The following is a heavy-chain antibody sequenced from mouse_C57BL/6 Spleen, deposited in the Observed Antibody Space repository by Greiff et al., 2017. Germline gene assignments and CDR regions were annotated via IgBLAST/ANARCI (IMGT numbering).Heavy chain of an antibody. CDR1: GFNIKDYY. J-gene: IGHJ2*01. CDR2: IDPEDGDT. Sequence: VQLQQSGAELVRPGASVKLSCTATGFNIKDYYMHWVKQRPEQGLEWIGRIDPEDGDTEYAPKFQGKATMTADTSSNTAYLQLNSLTSEDTTVYYCTTGGDYGSPLYYFDYWGQGTTLTVAS. V-gene: IGHV14-1*01. D-gene: IGHD1-1*01. CDR3: TTGGDYGSPLYYFDY.